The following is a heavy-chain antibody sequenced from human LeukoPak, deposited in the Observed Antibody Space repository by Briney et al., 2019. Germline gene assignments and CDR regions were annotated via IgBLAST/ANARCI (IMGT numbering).Heavy chain of an antibody. V-gene: IGHV3-30*04. Sequence: PGGSLRLSCAASGFTFSSYAMHWVRQAPGKGLEWVAVISYDGSNKYYADSVKGRFTISRDNSKNTLYLQMNSLRAEDTAVYYCARDRYDFWSGPSSYYGMDVWGQGTTVTVSS. CDR2: ISYDGSNK. D-gene: IGHD3-3*01. CDR3: ARDRYDFWSGPSSYYGMDV. CDR1: GFTFSSYA. J-gene: IGHJ6*02.